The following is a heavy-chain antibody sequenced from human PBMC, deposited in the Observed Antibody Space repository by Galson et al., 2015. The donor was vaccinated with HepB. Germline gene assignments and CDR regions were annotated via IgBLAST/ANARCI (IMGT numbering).Heavy chain of an antibody. CDR2: INAGNGNT. D-gene: IGHD6-13*01. CDR3: ARDGGPQLATPHFDY. V-gene: IGHV1-3*01. J-gene: IGHJ4*02. CDR1: GYTFTSYA. Sequence: SVKVSCKASGYTFTSYAMHWVRQAPGQRLGWMGWINAGNGNTKYSQKFQGRVTITRDTSASTAYMELSSLRSEDTAVYYCARDGGPQLATPHFDYWGQGTLVTVSS.